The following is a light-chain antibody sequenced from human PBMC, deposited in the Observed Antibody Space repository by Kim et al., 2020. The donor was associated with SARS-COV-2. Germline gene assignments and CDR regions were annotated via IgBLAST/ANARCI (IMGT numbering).Light chain of an antibody. CDR1: QSIRTY. Sequence: ASVGDRVTITCRASQSIRTYVNWYQQRPGKAPKLVIYSASRLQIGVPSRFSGSGSGTDFTLTISSLQAEDVATYYCQQSYVTSWTFGQGTKVEIK. CDR3: QQSYVTSWT. J-gene: IGKJ1*01. CDR2: SAS. V-gene: IGKV1-39*01.